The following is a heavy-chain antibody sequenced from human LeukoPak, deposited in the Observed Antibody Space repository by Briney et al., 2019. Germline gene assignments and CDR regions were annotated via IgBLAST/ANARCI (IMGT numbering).Heavy chain of an antibody. V-gene: IGHV5-51*01. CDR2: IYPGDSET. J-gene: IGHJ4*02. CDR1: GYSFTSYW. CDR3: ARRALAAADY. Sequence: GESLKISCQGSGYSFTSYWIGWVRQMPGKSLEWMGIIYPGDSETRYSPSFQGQVTISADKSISTAYLQWSSLKASDTAIYYCARRALAAADYWRQGTLVSVSS. D-gene: IGHD6-13*01.